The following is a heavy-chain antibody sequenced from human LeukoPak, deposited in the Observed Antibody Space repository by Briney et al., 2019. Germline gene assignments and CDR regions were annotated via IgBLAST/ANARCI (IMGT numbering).Heavy chain of an antibody. V-gene: IGHV3-30*18. CDR2: ISYDGSNK. Sequence: GRSLRLSCAASGFTFSSYGMHWVRQAPGKGLEWVAVISYDGSNKYYADSVKGRFTISRDNSKNTLYLQMNSLRAEDTAVYYCAKDWPGADFDYWGQGTLVTVSS. D-gene: IGHD3/OR15-3a*01. CDR1: GFTFSSYG. J-gene: IGHJ4*02. CDR3: AKDWPGADFDY.